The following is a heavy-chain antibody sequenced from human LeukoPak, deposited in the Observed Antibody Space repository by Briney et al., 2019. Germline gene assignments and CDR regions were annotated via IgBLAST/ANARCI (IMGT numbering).Heavy chain of an antibody. Sequence: ASVKVSCKASGGTFSSYAISWVRQAPGQGLEWMGGIIPIFGTANYAQKFQGRVTITTDESTSTAYMELSSLRSEDTAVYYCARSRREGYYDSSGYSPGRYNWFDPWGQGTLVTVSS. CDR1: GGTFSSYA. D-gene: IGHD3-22*01. CDR2: IIPIFGTA. V-gene: IGHV1-69*05. J-gene: IGHJ5*02. CDR3: ARSRREGYYDSSGYSPGRYNWFDP.